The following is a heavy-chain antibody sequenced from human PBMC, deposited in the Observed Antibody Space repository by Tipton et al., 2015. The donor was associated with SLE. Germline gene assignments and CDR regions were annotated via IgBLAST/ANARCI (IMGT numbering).Heavy chain of an antibody. CDR2: IGTAGDT. CDR1: GFTFSSYD. Sequence: SLRLSCAASGFTFSSYDMHWVRQATGKGLEWVSAIGTAGDTYYPGSVKGRFTISRENAKNSLYLQMNSLRAGDTAVYYCARVSLEDGMDVWGQGTTVTVSS. V-gene: IGHV3-13*04. J-gene: IGHJ6*02. D-gene: IGHD1-1*01. CDR3: ARVSLEDGMDV.